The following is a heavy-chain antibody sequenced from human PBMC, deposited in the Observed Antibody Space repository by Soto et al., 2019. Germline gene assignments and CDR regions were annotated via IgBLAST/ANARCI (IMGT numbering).Heavy chain of an antibody. Sequence: ASVKVSCKGSGYTFTGHYMHWVRQAPGQGLEWMGWINPNTGGANYAQKFQGWVTMTRDTSISTAYMELSRLKSDDTAVYYCARSSGNPPLYYFDYWGQGTLVTVSS. D-gene: IGHD4-4*01. V-gene: IGHV1-2*04. CDR1: GYTFTGHY. CDR2: INPNTGGA. CDR3: ARSSGNPPLYYFDY. J-gene: IGHJ4*02.